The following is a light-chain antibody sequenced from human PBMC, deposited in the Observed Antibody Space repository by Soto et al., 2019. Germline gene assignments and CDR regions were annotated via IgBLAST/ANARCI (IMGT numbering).Light chain of an antibody. J-gene: IGLJ2*01. CDR2: LEGSGSY. CDR3: ETWDTNVVV. Sequence: QAVVTQSSSASASLGSSVKPTCTLSSGHSTYIIAWHQQQPGKAPRYLMKLEGSGSYNKGSGIPDRFSGSSSGADRYLTISNLQFEDEADYYCETWDTNVVVFGGGTKVTVL. CDR1: SGHSTYI. V-gene: IGLV4-60*02.